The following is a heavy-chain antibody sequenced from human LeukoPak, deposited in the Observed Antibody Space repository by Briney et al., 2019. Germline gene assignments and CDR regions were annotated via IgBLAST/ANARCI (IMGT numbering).Heavy chain of an antibody. Sequence: SETLSLTCTVSGGSISSYYWSWIRQPPGKGLEWIGFIYYSGSTNYNPSLKSRVTISVDTSKNQFSLKLSSVTAADTAVYYCARHYYGGNYCLDYWGQGTLVTVSS. CDR2: IYYSGST. J-gene: IGHJ4*02. CDR1: GGSISSYY. V-gene: IGHV4-59*08. D-gene: IGHD4-23*01. CDR3: ARHYYGGNYCLDY.